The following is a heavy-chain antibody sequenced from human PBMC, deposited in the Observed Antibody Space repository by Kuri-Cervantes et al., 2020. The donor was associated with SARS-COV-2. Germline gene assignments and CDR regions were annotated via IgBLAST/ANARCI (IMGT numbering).Heavy chain of an antibody. D-gene: IGHD3-22*01. V-gene: IGHV4-59*01. CDR1: GGSISSYY. Sequence: GSLRLSCTVSGGSISSYYWSWIRQPPGKGLEWIGYIYYRGSTNYNPSLKSRVTISVDTSKNQFSLKLSSVTAADTAVYYCARGRYYYDSNGYYTFYYYYMDVWGKGTTVTVSS. CDR2: IYYRGST. J-gene: IGHJ6*03. CDR3: ARGRYYYDSNGYYTFYYYYMDV.